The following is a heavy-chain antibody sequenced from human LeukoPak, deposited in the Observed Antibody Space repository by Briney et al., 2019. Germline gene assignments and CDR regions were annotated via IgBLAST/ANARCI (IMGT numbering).Heavy chain of an antibody. CDR2: INYSGST. Sequence: KSSETLSLTCTVSGGSISSSSYYWGWIRQPPGKGLEWIGSINYSGSTYYNPSLKSRVTISVDTSKTQFSLKLSSVTAADTAVYYCARLSDYWGQGTLVTVSS. CDR3: ARLSDY. CDR1: GGSISSSSYY. J-gene: IGHJ4*02. V-gene: IGHV4-39*01.